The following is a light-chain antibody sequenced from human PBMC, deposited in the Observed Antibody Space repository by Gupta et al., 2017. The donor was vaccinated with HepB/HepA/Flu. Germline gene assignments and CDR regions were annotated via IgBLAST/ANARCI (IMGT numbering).Light chain of an antibody. V-gene: IGLV2-14*03. J-gene: IGLJ2*01. CDR3: SSYTSSRTLV. CDR2: DVT. CDR1: SSDVGGYNH. Sequence: QSALTHPASVSGSPGQSITLSCTGTSSDVGGYNHVSWYQQHPGKAPKLMIYDVTNRPSGVSNRCSGSKSGNTASLTISGLQAEDEADYYCSSYTSSRTLVFGGGTKLTVL.